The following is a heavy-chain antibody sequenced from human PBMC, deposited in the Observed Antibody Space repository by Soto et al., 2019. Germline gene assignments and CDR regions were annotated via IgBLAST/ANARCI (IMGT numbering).Heavy chain of an antibody. CDR1: GDSISSDDYY. D-gene: IGHD3-3*01. J-gene: IGHJ5*01. CDR2: THVSGST. CDR3: ARIGTILGIVHNNWFDS. V-gene: IGHV4-30-4*01. Sequence: QVQLQESGPGLVKPSQTLSLTCAVSGDSISSDDYYWSWIRQPPGKGLEWIGYTHVSGSTYYNPSLNSRISISLVMSKNHFSLKLNSVTAADTAMYYCARIGTILGIVHNNWFDSWCQGTLVTVSS.